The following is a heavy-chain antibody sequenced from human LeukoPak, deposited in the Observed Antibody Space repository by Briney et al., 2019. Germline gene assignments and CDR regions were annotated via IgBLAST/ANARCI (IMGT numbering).Heavy chain of an antibody. V-gene: IGHV4-30-4*07. D-gene: IGHD6-6*01. CDR1: GGSISSGGYS. CDR3: ARDLGIAARPDY. Sequence: PSETLSLTCAVSGGSISSGGYSWSWIRQPPGKGLEWIGYIYYSGSTYYNPSLKSRVTISVDTSKNQFSLKLSSVTAADTAVYYCARDLGIAARPDYWGQGTLVTVSS. CDR2: IYYSGST. J-gene: IGHJ4*02.